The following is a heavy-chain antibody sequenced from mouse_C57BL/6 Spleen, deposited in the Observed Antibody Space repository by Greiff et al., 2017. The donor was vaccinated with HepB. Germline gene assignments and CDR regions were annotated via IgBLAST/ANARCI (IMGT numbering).Heavy chain of an antibody. V-gene: IGHV1-22*01. J-gene: IGHJ1*03. D-gene: IGHD2-1*01. Sequence: VQLQQSGPELVKPGASVKMSCKASGYTFTDYNMHWVKQSHGKSLEWIGYINPNNGGTSYNQKFKGKATLTVNKSSSTAYMELRSLTSEDSAVYYCAEIYYGNYGGYFDVWGTGTTVTVSS. CDR3: AEIYYGNYGGYFDV. CDR2: INPNNGGT. CDR1: GYTFTDYN.